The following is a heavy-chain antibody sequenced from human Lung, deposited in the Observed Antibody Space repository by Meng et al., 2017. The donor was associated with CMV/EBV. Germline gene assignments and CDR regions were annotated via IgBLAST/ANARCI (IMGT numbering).Heavy chain of an antibody. CDR2: IYSGGIT. CDR1: GFTVSSNY. J-gene: IGHJ2*01. V-gene: IGHV3-53*01. D-gene: IGHD3-22*01. Sequence: GGSXRLXXAASGFTVSSNYMNWVRQAPGKGLEWVSVIYSGGITYYADSVKGRFTISRDNSKNTLYLQMNSLRAEDTAVYYCARDRRGDSSGYVFGTGYFDLWGRGTLVXVSS. CDR3: ARDRRGDSSGYVFGTGYFDL.